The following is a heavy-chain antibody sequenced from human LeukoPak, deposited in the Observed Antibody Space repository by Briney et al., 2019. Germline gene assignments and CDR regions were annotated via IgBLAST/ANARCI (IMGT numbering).Heavy chain of an antibody. J-gene: IGHJ4*02. V-gene: IGHV3-48*01. CDR2: ISSSSTI. Sequence: GGSLRLSCAASGFTFSSYSMNWVRQAPGKGLEWVSYISSSSTIYYADSVKGRFTISRDNANNSLYLQMNSLRAEDAAVYYCARGGPPYDFWSGPRFDYWGQGTLVTVSS. D-gene: IGHD3-3*01. CDR1: GFTFSSYS. CDR3: ARGGPPYDFWSGPRFDY.